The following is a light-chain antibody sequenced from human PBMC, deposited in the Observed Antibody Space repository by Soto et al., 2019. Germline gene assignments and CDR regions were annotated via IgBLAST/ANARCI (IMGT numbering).Light chain of an antibody. CDR1: QDISQY. CDR3: QWRFI. Sequence: DIQMTQSPSSLSASVGDRVTITCQASQDISQYLSWYQQKPGKAPKLLIYDASKVETGVPSRFSGSGSGTEFTFTITSLQPEDIATYYCQWRFIFGPGTKVDIK. V-gene: IGKV1-33*01. J-gene: IGKJ3*01. CDR2: DAS.